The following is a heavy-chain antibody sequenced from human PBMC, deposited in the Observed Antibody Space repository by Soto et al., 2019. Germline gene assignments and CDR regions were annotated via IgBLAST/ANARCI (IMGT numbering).Heavy chain of an antibody. J-gene: IGHJ5*02. Sequence: QITLKESGPTLVKPTQALTLTCTFSGFSLSTSGVVVGWIRQPPGKALERLALIYWDDDKRYTPSLKSRLTITKDNYKNQVVLTMTNMDPVDTATYYCAHRHHHIVVVPAAKKVVWFDIWGEGTLVTVST. CDR2: IYWDDDK. CDR1: GFSLSTSGVV. D-gene: IGHD2-2*01. CDR3: AHRHHHIVVVPAAKKVVWFDI. V-gene: IGHV2-5*02.